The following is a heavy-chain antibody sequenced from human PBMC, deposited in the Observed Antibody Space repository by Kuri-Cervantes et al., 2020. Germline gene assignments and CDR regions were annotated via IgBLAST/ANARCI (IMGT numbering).Heavy chain of an antibody. V-gene: IGHV1-46*01. D-gene: IGHD1-26*01. CDR3: ARDGPRSGSYNDYYGMDV. Sequence: ASVKVSCKASGYTFTSYYMHWLRQAPGQGLEWMGIINPSGGSTSYAQKFQGRVTMTRDTSTSTVYMELSSLRSEDTAVYYWARDGPRSGSYNDYYGMDVWGQGTTVTVSS. CDR1: GYTFTSYY. CDR2: INPSGGST. J-gene: IGHJ6*02.